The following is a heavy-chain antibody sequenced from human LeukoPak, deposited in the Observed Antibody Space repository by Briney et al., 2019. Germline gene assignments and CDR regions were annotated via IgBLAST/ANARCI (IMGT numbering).Heavy chain of an antibody. Sequence: PSETLSLTCTVSGGSISSYYWSWIRQPPGKGLEWIGYIYCSGSTNYNPSLKSRVTISVDTSKNQFSLKLSSVTAADTAVYYCARGMIQVHWFDPWGQGTLVTVSS. CDR3: ARGMIQVHWFDP. D-gene: IGHD1-1*01. CDR2: IYCSGST. V-gene: IGHV4-59*12. J-gene: IGHJ5*02. CDR1: GGSISSYY.